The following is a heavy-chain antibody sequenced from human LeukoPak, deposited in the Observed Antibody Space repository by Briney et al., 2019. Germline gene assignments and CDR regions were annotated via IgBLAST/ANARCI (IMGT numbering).Heavy chain of an antibody. V-gene: IGHV4-4*07. D-gene: IGHD6-13*01. CDR3: ARKRGSWPPDDAFDI. CDR1: GGSNSSYY. J-gene: IGHJ3*02. Sequence: SQTLSLTCTVSGGSNSSYYWSWIRQPAGKGLEWIGRIYTSGSTNYNPSLKSRVTMSVDTSKNQFSLKLSSVTAADTAVYYCARKRGSWPPDDAFDIWGQGTMVTVSS. CDR2: IYTSGST.